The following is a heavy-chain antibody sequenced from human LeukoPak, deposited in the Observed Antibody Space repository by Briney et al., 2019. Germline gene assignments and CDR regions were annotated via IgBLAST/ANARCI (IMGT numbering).Heavy chain of an antibody. Sequence: SETLSLTCTVSGGSISSSSDYWGWIRQPPGKGLEWIGTIYYSGSTYYNPSLKSRVTISVDTSKNQFSLRLSSVTAADTAVYYCARLGVEAVAGTRFDYWGQGTLVTVSS. CDR3: ARLGVEAVAGTRFDY. V-gene: IGHV4-39*01. CDR1: GGSISSSSDY. CDR2: IYYSGST. D-gene: IGHD6-19*01. J-gene: IGHJ4*02.